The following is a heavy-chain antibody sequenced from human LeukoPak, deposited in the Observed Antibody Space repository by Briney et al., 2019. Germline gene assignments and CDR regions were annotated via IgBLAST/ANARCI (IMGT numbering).Heavy chain of an antibody. D-gene: IGHD6-13*01. J-gene: IGHJ4*02. V-gene: IGHV3-30-3*01. CDR1: GFTFSSYA. CDR2: ISYDGSNK. CDR3: ARERRVAAAPYFDY. Sequence: QPGGSLRLSCAASGFTFSSYAMHWVRQAPGKGLEWVAVISYDGSNKYYADSVKGRFTISRDNSKNTLDLQMSSLGTEDTAVYYCARERRVAAAPYFDYWGQGTLVLVSA.